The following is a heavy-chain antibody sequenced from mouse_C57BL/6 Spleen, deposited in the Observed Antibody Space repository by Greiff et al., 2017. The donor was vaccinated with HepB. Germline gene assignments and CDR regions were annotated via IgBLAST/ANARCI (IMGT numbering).Heavy chain of an antibody. J-gene: IGHJ1*03. Sequence: DVQLQESGPGLVKPSQSLSLTCSVTGYSITSGYYWNWIRQFPGNKLEWMGYISYDGSNNYNPSLKNPISITRDTSKNQFFLKLNSLTTEDTATYYVARVNDYGMSGGGYFDVWGTGATVTVAS. CDR2: ISYDGSN. D-gene: IGHD1-1*01. V-gene: IGHV3-6*01. CDR3: ARVNDYGMSGGGYFDV. CDR1: GYSITSGYY.